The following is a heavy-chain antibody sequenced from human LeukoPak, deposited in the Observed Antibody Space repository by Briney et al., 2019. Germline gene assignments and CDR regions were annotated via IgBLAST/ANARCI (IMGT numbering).Heavy chain of an antibody. J-gene: IGHJ4*02. CDR2: INPNSGGT. V-gene: IGHV1-2*02. CDR3: AVPLLWFGELVSLGY. CDR1: GYTFTGYY. Sequence: ASVKVSCKASGYTFTGYYMHWVRQAPGQGLEWVGWINPNSGGTNYAQKFQGRVTMTRDTSISTAYMELSRLRSDDTAVYYCAVPLLWFGELVSLGYWGQGTLVTVSS. D-gene: IGHD3-10*01.